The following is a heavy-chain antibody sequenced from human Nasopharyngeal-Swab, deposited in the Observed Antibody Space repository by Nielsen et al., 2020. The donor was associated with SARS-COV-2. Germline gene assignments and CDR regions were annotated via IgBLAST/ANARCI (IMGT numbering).Heavy chain of an antibody. Sequence: GGSLRLSCTATGFTFSSHGMHWVRQAPGKGLEWVATISYEGRIQYYGDSVEGRFTISRDNSKNTLYLEMNRLRPEDTAIYSCAKDQWPRYDILTGWNGMDVWGQGTTVIVSS. CDR3: AKDQWPRYDILTGWNGMDV. V-gene: IGHV3-30*18. D-gene: IGHD3-9*01. CDR1: GFTFSSHG. J-gene: IGHJ6*02. CDR2: ISYEGRIQ.